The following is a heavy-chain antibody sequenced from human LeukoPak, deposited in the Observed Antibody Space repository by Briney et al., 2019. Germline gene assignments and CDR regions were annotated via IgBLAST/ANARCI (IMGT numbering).Heavy chain of an antibody. V-gene: IGHV4-34*01. Sequence: SETLSLTCAVYGGSFSGYYWSWFRQPPGKGLEWIGEINHSGSTYYNPSLKSRVTISVDRSKNQFSLKLSSVTAADTAVYYCARESPAEGPPGTRGAFDIWGQGTMVTVSS. J-gene: IGHJ3*02. CDR2: INHSGST. CDR1: GGSFSGYY. CDR3: ARESPAEGPPGTRGAFDI. D-gene: IGHD2-15*01.